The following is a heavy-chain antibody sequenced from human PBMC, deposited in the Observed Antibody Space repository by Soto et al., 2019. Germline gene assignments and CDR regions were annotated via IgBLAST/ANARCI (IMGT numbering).Heavy chain of an antibody. CDR3: AREIAAADFDY. CDR1: GFSFSSYH. J-gene: IGHJ4*02. D-gene: IGHD6-13*01. V-gene: IGHV3-48*02. Sequence: EVQLVESGGGLVQPGGSLRLSCAASGFSFSSYHMNWVRQAPGKGLEWVSYISSTDSTSYYADAVKGRFTISRDNAKNSLFLQMHSLRYEDTAVYYCAREIAAADFDYWCQGTLVTVSS. CDR2: ISSTDSTS.